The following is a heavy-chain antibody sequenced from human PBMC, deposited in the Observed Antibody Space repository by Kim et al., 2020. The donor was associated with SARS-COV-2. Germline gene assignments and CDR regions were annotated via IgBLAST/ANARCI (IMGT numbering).Heavy chain of an antibody. CDR3: ARGEGSIAVADT. V-gene: IGHV4-59*01. CDR1: GSSISSYY. Sequence: SETLSLTCTVSGSSISSYYWIWIRQPPGKGLEWIGYIYYSGSTDYNPSLKSRVTISVDTSKNQFSLKLSSVTAADTAVYYCARGEGSIAVADTWGQGTLVTVSS. D-gene: IGHD6-19*01. J-gene: IGHJ4*02. CDR2: IYYSGST.